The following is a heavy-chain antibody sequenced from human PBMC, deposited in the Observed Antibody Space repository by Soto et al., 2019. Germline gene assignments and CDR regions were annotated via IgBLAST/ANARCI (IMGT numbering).Heavy chain of an antibody. Sequence: PSVTLSLTCSVLGGSISGGDCYCSWIRQPPGKGLEWIGYIYYSGSTYYNPSLKSRVTISVDTSKNQFSLKLSSVTAADTAVYYCARGGGIVGATTHDYWGQGTLVTVSS. CDR1: GGSISGGDCY. V-gene: IGHV4-30-4*08. CDR3: ARGGGIVGATTHDY. J-gene: IGHJ4*02. CDR2: IYYSGST. D-gene: IGHD1-26*01.